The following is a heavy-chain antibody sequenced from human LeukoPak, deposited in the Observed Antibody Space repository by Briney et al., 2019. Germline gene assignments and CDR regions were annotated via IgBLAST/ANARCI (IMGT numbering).Heavy chain of an antibody. V-gene: IGHV3-74*01. Sequence: PGGSLRLSCAGSGITFSSYWMHWVRHAPGKGLVWVSRINSDGRSTNYADSVKGRSTISRDNAKNTLYLQMNSLRAEDTAVYYCARSAYPGNSVIEDWGRGTLVTVSS. J-gene: IGHJ4*02. D-gene: IGHD4-23*01. CDR1: GITFSSYW. CDR2: INSDGRST. CDR3: ARSAYPGNSVIED.